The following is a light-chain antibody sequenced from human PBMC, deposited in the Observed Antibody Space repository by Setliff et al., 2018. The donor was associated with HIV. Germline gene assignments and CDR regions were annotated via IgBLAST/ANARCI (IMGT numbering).Light chain of an antibody. CDR3: QHYNSYSATWT. Sequence: DIQMTQSPSTLSASVGDRLTITCRASQSLSSWLAWYQQKPGKAPKLLIYKASSLESGVPSRFNGSGSGTEFTLTISSLQPDYFATYYCQHYNSYSATWTFGQGTKVDIK. CDR1: QSLSSW. CDR2: KAS. J-gene: IGKJ1*01. V-gene: IGKV1-5*03.